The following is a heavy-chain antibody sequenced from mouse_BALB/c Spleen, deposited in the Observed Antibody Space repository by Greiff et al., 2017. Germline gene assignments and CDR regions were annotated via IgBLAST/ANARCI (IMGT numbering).Heavy chain of an antibody. CDR2: INPSSGYT. Sequence: VQLVESAAELARPGASVKMSCKASGYTFTSYTMHWVKQRPGQGLEWIGYINPSSGYTEYNQKFKDKTTLTADKSSSTAYMQLSSLTSEDSAVYYCAYYDYERFAYWGQGTLVTVSA. CDR1: GYTFTSYT. V-gene: IGHV1-4*02. CDR3: AYYDYERFAY. D-gene: IGHD2-4*01. J-gene: IGHJ3*01.